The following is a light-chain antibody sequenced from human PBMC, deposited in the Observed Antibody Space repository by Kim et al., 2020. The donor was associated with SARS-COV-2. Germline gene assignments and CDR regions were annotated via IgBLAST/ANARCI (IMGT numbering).Light chain of an antibody. CDR3: MQGTHWPFT. J-gene: IGKJ3*01. Sequence: PASIYCGSSQTLVYGDGNTYLNWFHQRPGQSPRRLIYKVSNRDSVVPDRFSGSGSGTDFTLQISGVEAEDVGVYYCMQGTHWPFTFGPGTKVDIK. V-gene: IGKV2-30*01. CDR1: QTLVYGDGNTY. CDR2: KVS.